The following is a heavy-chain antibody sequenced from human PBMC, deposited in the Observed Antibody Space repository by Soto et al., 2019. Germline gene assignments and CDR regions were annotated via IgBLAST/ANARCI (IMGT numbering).Heavy chain of an antibody. CDR2: INNSGST. J-gene: IGHJ5*02. D-gene: IGHD3-3*01. Sequence: QVQLRQWGAGLLKPSETLSLTCAVFGGSFSGHYWSWIRQPPGKGLEWIGEINNSGSTNYTPSLKSRVTISVDTSKNQFSLKLSSVTAADTAVYFCARGLGSYNFWTSWGQGTLVTVSS. V-gene: IGHV4-34*01. CDR1: GGSFSGHY. CDR3: ARGLGSYNFWTS.